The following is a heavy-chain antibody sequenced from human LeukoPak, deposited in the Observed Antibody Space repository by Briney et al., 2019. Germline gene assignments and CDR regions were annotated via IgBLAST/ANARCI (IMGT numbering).Heavy chain of an antibody. V-gene: IGHV4-34*01. CDR2: INHSGST. CDR1: GGSFSGYY. Sequence: SETLSLTCAVYGGSFSGYYWSWIRQPPGKGLEWIGEINHSGSTNYNPSLKSRVTISVDTSKNQFSLKLSSVTAADTAVYYCARDLNYDSGLGLGYWGQGTLVTVSS. J-gene: IGHJ4*02. CDR3: ARDLNYDSGLGLGY. D-gene: IGHD3-22*01.